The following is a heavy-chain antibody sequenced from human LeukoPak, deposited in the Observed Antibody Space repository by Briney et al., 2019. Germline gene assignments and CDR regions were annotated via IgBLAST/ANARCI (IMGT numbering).Heavy chain of an antibody. CDR3: VREKSGRILDY. V-gene: IGHV3-21*01. CDR2: ISTSSNYI. CDR1: RSTFSSYN. Sequence: GGSLRLSCTASRSTFSSYNMNWVRQAPGRGLEWVSSISTSSNYIYYADSVQGRFTISRDNAKNSLYLQMNSLRAEDTAIYYCVREKSGRILDYWGQGTLVTVSS. D-gene: IGHD2-21*01. J-gene: IGHJ4*02.